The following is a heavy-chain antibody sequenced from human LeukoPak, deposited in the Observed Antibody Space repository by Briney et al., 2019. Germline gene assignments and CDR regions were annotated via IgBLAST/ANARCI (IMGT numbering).Heavy chain of an antibody. CDR2: IYYSGST. Sequence: PSQTLSLTCTVSGGSISSGSYYWSWIRQPAGKGLEWIGSIYYSGSTYYNPSLKSRVTISVDTSKNQFSLKLSSVTAADTAVYYCARAVAGTLAPYYFDYWGQGTLVTVSS. D-gene: IGHD6-19*01. V-gene: IGHV4-39*07. CDR1: GGSISSGSYY. CDR3: ARAVAGTLAPYYFDY. J-gene: IGHJ4*02.